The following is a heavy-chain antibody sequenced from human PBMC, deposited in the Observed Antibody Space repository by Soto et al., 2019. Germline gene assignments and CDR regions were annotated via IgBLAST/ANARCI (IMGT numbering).Heavy chain of an antibody. CDR2: IVVGSGNT. V-gene: IGHV1-58*01. D-gene: IGHD2-21*02. CDR1: GFTFTSSA. J-gene: IGHJ4*02. Sequence: SVKVSCKASGFTFTSSAVQWVRQARGQRLEWIGWIVVGSGNTNYAQKFQERVTITRDMSTSTAYMELSSLRSEDTAVYYCAADQVTGYYFDYWGQGTLVTVSS. CDR3: AADQVTGYYFDY.